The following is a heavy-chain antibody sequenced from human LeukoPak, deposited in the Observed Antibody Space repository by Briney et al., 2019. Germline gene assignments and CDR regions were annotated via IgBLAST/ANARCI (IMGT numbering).Heavy chain of an antibody. D-gene: IGHD6-19*01. CDR2: ISSSSSTI. J-gene: IGHJ6*02. Sequence: GGSLRLSCAASGFTFSSYSMNWVRQAPGKGLEWVSYISSSSSTIYYADSVKGRFTISRDNAKNSLYLQMNSLRAEDTAVYYCARDWTPRLCSSGWRGHGMDVWGQGTTVTVSS. V-gene: IGHV3-48*01. CDR3: ARDWTPRLCSSGWRGHGMDV. CDR1: GFTFSSYS.